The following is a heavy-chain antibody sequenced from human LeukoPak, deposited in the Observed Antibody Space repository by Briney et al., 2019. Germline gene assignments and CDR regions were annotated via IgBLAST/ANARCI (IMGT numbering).Heavy chain of an antibody. Sequence: SETLSLICTVSGGSISSYYWSWIRQPPGKGLEWIGYIYYSGSTNYNPSLKSRVTISVDTSKNQFSLKLSSVTAADTALYYCARGRGSPDYWGQGSLVTVSA. V-gene: IGHV4-59*01. CDR3: ARGRGSPDY. D-gene: IGHD6-13*01. CDR2: IYYSGST. J-gene: IGHJ4*02. CDR1: GGSISSYY.